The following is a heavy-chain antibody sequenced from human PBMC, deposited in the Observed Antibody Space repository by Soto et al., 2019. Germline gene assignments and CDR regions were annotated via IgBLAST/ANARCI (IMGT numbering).Heavy chain of an antibody. V-gene: IGHV3-74*01. CDR3: TRGPRVSSTGTGAH. J-gene: IGHJ4*02. Sequence: LRRSCEVSGFTFSAYWMHWVRQVPGKGLIWVSRISDDGSTTTYAASVKGRFTISRDNAKNTLYLQMNSLRADDTGLYYCTRGPRVSSTGTGAHWGQGTLVTVSS. CDR1: GFTFSAYW. D-gene: IGHD1-1*01. CDR2: ISDDGSTT.